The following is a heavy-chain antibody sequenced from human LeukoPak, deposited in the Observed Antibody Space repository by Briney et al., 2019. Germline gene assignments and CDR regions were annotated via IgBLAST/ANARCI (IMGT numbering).Heavy chain of an antibody. V-gene: IGHV3-48*01. Sequence: PGGSLRLSCAASGFTFSSYSMNWVRQAPGKGLEWVSYISSSSSTIYYADSVKGRFTISRDNAKNSLYLQMNSLRAEDTAVYYCAREAPYDPLDYWGQGTLVTVSS. J-gene: IGHJ4*02. CDR2: ISSSSSTI. CDR3: AREAPYDPLDY. D-gene: IGHD3-22*01. CDR1: GFTFSSYS.